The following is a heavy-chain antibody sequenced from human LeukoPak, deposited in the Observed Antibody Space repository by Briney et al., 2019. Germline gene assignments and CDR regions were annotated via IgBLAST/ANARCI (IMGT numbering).Heavy chain of an antibody. Sequence: ASAKVSCKASGYTFTGYYMHWVRQAPGQGLEWMGWINPNSGGTNYAQKFQGRVTMTRDTSISTAYMELSRLRSDDTAVYYCARDPARRIVVVTVWFDPWGQGTLVTVSS. CDR3: ARDPARRIVVVTVWFDP. J-gene: IGHJ5*02. D-gene: IGHD2-21*02. CDR2: INPNSGGT. CDR1: GYTFTGYY. V-gene: IGHV1-2*02.